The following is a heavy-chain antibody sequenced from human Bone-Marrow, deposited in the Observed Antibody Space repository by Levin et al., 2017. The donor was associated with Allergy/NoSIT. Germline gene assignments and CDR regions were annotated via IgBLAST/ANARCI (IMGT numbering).Heavy chain of an antibody. V-gene: IGHV3-73*01. Sequence: GESLKISCAASGFTFSGSAMHWVRQASGKGLEWVGRIRSKANSYATAYAASVKGRFTISRDDSKNTAYLQMNSLKTEDTAVYYCTRLLVLGAPDYYGMDVWGQGTTVTVSS. CDR2: IRSKANSYAT. CDR1: GFTFSGSA. CDR3: TRLLVLGAPDYYGMDV. J-gene: IGHJ6*02. D-gene: IGHD2-8*02.